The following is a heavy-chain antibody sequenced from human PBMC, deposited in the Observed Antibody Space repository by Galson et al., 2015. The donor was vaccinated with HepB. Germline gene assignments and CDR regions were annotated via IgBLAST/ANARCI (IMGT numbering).Heavy chain of an antibody. CDR1: GFPFNNYG. J-gene: IGHJ5*02. CDR3: ARDIDTTGHYSRFDP. D-gene: IGHD3-9*01. Sequence: SLRLSCAVSGFPFNNYGMHWVRQAPGKGLEWVAVLWATTNKEYYVDSVKGRFTISRDSSKNTLYLQMNSLRVEDTAVYYCARDIDTTGHYSRFDPWGQGTLVTVSS. V-gene: IGHV3-33*08. CDR2: LWATTNKE.